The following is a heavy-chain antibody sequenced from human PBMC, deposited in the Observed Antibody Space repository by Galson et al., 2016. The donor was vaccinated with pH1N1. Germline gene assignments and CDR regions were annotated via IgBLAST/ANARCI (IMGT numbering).Heavy chain of an antibody. V-gene: IGHV3-11*06. CDR3: ARGGVSVAAVFDL. Sequence: SLRLSCAASGFTFSDYYMSWVRQAPGKGLEWVSYIRSSRSDTNYAASVKGRISISRDNAKNLLFLQMNSLRAEDTAVYYGARGGVSVAAVFDLWGQGALVTVSP. J-gene: IGHJ4*02. CDR1: GFTFSDYY. CDR2: IRSSRSDT. D-gene: IGHD6-19*01.